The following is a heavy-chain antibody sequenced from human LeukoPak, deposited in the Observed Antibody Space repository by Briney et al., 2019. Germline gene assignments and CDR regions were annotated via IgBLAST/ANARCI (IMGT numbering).Heavy chain of an antibody. CDR3: ARGYSNYGYAFNI. V-gene: IGHV3-21*01. Sequence: GGSLRLSCAGSGFTFSSYGMNWVRQAPGKGLEWVSSISNSSSYIYYADSMKGRFTISRDNAKNSLYLQMNSLRVEDTAVYYCARGYSNYGYAFNIWGQGTMVTVSS. CDR2: ISNSSSYI. D-gene: IGHD4-11*01. J-gene: IGHJ3*02. CDR1: GFTFSSYG.